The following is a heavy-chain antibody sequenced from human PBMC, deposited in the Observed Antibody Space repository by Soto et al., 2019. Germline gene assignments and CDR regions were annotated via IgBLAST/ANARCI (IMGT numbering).Heavy chain of an antibody. D-gene: IGHD3-22*01. V-gene: IGHV1-58*01. CDR1: GFTFTSSA. J-gene: IGHJ4*02. CDR3: AASISGRDNSGYRDY. Sequence: SVKVSCKASGFTFTSSAVQWVRQARGQRLEWIGWIVVGSGNTNYAQKFQERVTITRDMSTSTAYMELSSLRSEDTAVYYCAASISGRDNSGYRDYWGQGTLVTVSS. CDR2: IVVGSGNT.